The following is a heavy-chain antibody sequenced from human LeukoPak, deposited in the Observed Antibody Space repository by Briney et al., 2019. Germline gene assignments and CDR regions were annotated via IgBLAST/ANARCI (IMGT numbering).Heavy chain of an antibody. D-gene: IGHD3/OR15-3a*01. CDR1: GGSISSNSYY. V-gene: IGHV4-61*02. CDR2: ISSSGST. J-gene: IGHJ6*03. Sequence: PSETLSLTCTVSGGSISSNSYYWSWIRQPAGKGLEWIGRISSSGSTNHNPSLKSRVTISVDTSKSQFSLKLSSVTAADTAVYYCARTVDYYDYYYMDVWGKGTTVTVSS. CDR3: ARTVDYYDYYYMDV.